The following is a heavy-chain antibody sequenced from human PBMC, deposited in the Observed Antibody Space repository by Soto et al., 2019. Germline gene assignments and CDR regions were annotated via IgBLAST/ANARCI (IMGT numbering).Heavy chain of an antibody. CDR3: ARDSDY. Sequence: QVQLQESGPGLVKPSQTLSLTCTVPGDSFISDEYYWSWTRQPPGKSPEWIGYIYYSGNTYYHPSLKSRVFISVDRSKNQCSLKLSSVTAADTAVYYCARDSDYWSRGTLVTVSS. J-gene: IGHJ4*02. V-gene: IGHV4-30-4*08. CDR2: IYYSGNT. CDR1: GDSFISDEYY.